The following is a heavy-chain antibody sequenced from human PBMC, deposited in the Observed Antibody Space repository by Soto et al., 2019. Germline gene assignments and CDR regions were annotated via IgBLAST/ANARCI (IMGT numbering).Heavy chain of an antibody. V-gene: IGHV1-18*01. Sequence: QVQLVQSGAEVKKPGASVKVSCKASGYTFTSYGISWVRQAPGQGLEWMGWIRAYNGNTNYAQKIQGRVTMTTDTSASTAYMELRRLCSDDTTVYYCPIDLATRDVWGQGTTVTVSS. J-gene: IGHJ6*02. CDR3: PIDLATRDV. CDR1: GYTFTSYG. CDR2: IRAYNGNT.